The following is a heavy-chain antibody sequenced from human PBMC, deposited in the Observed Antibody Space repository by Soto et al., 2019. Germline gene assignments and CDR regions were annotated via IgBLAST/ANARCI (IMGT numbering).Heavy chain of an antibody. Sequence: SETLSLTCAVYGGSFSGYYWSWIRQPPGKGLEWIGEINHSGSTNYNPSLKSRVTISVDTSKNQFSLKLSSVTAADTAVYYCARGGFQQWLVLDYYYGMDVWGQGTTVTVSS. CDR3: ARGGFQQWLVLDYYYGMDV. D-gene: IGHD6-19*01. V-gene: IGHV4-34*01. CDR1: GGSFSGYY. J-gene: IGHJ6*02. CDR2: INHSGST.